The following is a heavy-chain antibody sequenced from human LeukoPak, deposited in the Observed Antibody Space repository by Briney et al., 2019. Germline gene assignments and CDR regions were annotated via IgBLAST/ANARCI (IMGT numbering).Heavy chain of an antibody. V-gene: IGHV3-48*04. D-gene: IGHD6-13*01. CDR3: ARDRTSSWYYGVTDY. CDR2: ISSSSSTI. J-gene: IGHJ4*02. CDR1: GFTFSSYS. Sequence: GGSLRLSCAASGFTFSSYSMNWVRQAPGKGLKWVSYISSSSSTIYYADSVKGRFTISRDNAKNSLYLQMNSLRAEDTAVYYCARDRTSSWYYGVTDYWGQGTLVTVSS.